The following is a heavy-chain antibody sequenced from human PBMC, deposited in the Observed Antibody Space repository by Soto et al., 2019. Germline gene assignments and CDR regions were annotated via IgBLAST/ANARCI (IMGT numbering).Heavy chain of an antibody. V-gene: IGHV4-39*01. CDR3: ARWWFGELAFDY. CDR1: GGSISSSSYY. D-gene: IGHD3-10*01. J-gene: IGHJ4*02. Sequence: PSETLSLTCTVSGGSISSSSYYWGWIRQPPGKGLEWIGSIYYSGSAYYNPSLKTRVTTSVDTSKNQFSLKLSSVAAADTAVYYCARWWFGELAFDYWGQGALVTVS. CDR2: IYYSGSA.